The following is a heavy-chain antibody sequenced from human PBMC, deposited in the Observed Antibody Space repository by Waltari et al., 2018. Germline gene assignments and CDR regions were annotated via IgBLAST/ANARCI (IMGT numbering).Heavy chain of an antibody. CDR1: GGSISSNY. V-gene: IGHV4-4*07. J-gene: IGHJ5*02. CDR3: ARDVDTVGTSRNRFDV. CDR2: IYGSGVTT. D-gene: IGHD5-12*01. Sequence: QVQLQESGPGLVKPSETLSLTCAVSGGSISSNYWNWIRQPPGKGLEWIGRIYGSGVTTDFNPSLKSRGTISTDTSKNQFSLKLTSGTAADTAVYYCARDVDTVGTSRNRFDVWGPGVLVTVSS.